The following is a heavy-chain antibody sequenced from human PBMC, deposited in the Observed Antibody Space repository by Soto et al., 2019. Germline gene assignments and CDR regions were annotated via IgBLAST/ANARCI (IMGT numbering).Heavy chain of an antibody. J-gene: IGHJ6*02. CDR3: ARSQGSSTRFETDYYYYYGMDV. D-gene: IGHD2-2*01. CDR1: GGTFSSYA. V-gene: IGHV1-69*01. CDR2: IIPVAGTA. Sequence: QVQLVQSGAEVKKPGSSVKVSCKASGGTFSSYAISWVRQAPGQGLEWVGGIIPVAGTANYAQKFHGRVTISADESTSTAYMELSSLRSEDTAVYYCARSQGSSTRFETDYYYYYGMDVWGQGTTVTVSS.